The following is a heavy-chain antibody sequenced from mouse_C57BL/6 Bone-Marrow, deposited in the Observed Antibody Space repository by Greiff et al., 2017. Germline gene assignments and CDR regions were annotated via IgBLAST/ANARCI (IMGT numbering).Heavy chain of an antibody. CDR1: GFNIKDDY. J-gene: IGHJ3*01. D-gene: IGHD2-3*01. Sequence: EVQLQQSGAELVRPGASVKLSCTASGFNIKDDYMHWVKQRPDQGLEWIGWIDPENGDTEYASKFQGKATITADTSSSTAYLQLSSLTSEDTAVYYCTTAYDGYYQAWFAYWGQGTLVTVSA. V-gene: IGHV14-4*01. CDR3: TTAYDGYYQAWFAY. CDR2: IDPENGDT.